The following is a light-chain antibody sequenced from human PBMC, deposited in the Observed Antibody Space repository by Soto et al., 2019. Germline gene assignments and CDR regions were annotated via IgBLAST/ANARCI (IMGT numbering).Light chain of an antibody. CDR3: QQYGSSPIT. CDR1: RSVSSN. J-gene: IGKJ5*01. CDR2: GAS. Sequence: EIVMTQSPATLSVSPGERATLSCRASRSVSSNLAWYQQKPGQAPRLLMYGASSRATGIPDRFSGGGSGTDFTLTISRLEPEDFAVYFCQQYGSSPITFGQGTRLEI. V-gene: IGKV3-20*01.